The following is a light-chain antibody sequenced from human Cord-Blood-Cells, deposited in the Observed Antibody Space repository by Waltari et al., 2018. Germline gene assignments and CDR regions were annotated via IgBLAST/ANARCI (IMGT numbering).Light chain of an antibody. CDR3: CSYAGSSTWV. CDR1: SSDVGRYNL. Sequence: QSALTQPASVSGSPGQSITISCTRTSSDVGRYNLVSWYQQHPGKAPNLMIYEGSKRPSGVSNRFSGSKSGNTASLTISGLQAEDEADYYCCSYAGSSTWVFGGGTKLTVL. J-gene: IGLJ3*02. CDR2: EGS. V-gene: IGLV2-23*01.